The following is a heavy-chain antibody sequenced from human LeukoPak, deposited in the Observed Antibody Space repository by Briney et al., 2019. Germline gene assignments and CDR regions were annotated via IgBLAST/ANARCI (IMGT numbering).Heavy chain of an antibody. Sequence: KTSETLSLTCTVSGGSISGSSYYWGWIRQPPGKGLEWIGYIYHSGSTYYNPSLKSRVTISVDRSKNQFSLKLSSVTAADTAVYYCAREVQLWSPPDSYFDYWGQGTLVTVSS. CDR2: IYHSGST. CDR1: GGSISGSSYY. D-gene: IGHD5-18*01. J-gene: IGHJ4*02. CDR3: AREVQLWSPPDSYFDY. V-gene: IGHV4-30-2*01.